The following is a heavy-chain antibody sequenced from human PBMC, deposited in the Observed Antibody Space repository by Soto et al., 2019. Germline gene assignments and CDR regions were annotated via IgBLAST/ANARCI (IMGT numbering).Heavy chain of an antibody. CDR1: GYTFINYG. Sequence: ASVKVSCKASGYTFINYGISWVRQAPGQGLEWVGWISAYNGNTNYEQKLQDRVTMTTDTSTSTAYMELRSLGSDDTAVYYCARDRFQSVAGYIGYWGRGTPVTVSS. J-gene: IGHJ4*02. D-gene: IGHD6-19*01. CDR2: ISAYNGNT. CDR3: ARDRFQSVAGYIGY. V-gene: IGHV1-18*01.